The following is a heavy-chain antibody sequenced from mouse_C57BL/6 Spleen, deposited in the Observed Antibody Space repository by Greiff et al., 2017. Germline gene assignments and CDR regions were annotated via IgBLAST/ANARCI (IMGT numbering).Heavy chain of an antibody. CDR2: ISDGGSYT. CDR3: ARGDGFWYFGD. V-gene: IGHV5-4*01. D-gene: IGHD2-3*01. J-gene: IGHJ1*03. CDR1: GFTFSSYA. Sequence: EVQRVQPGAGLVKPGASLKLSCAASGFTFSSYAMSWVRQTPEKRLEWVATISDGGSYTYYPDNVKGRFTISRDNAKNNLYLQISNLTSEDSAMYYGARGDGFWYFGDWGTGTTATVNS.